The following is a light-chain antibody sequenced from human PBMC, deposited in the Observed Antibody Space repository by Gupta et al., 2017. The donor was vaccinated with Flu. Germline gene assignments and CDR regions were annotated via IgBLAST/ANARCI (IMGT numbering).Light chain of an antibody. Sequence: DIQLTQSPSFVSASVGDRVSITCRASQGISNYLAWYQEKPGKAPKLLIYGASTLQSGVPSRFSGSGSGAEFTLTISSLQPEDFATYSCQHRNCSPLTFGHGTKVDIK. J-gene: IGKJ3*01. CDR2: GAS. CDR3: QHRNCSPLT. CDR1: QGISNY. V-gene: IGKV1-9*01.